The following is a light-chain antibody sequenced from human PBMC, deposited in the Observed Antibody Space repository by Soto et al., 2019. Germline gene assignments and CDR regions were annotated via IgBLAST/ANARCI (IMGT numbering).Light chain of an antibody. J-gene: IGKJ2*01. V-gene: IGKV3-15*01. CDR1: QSISRS. CDR2: DAS. CDR3: HQYNSWPPGT. Sequence: EIVLTQSPAILSVSPGEIATLSFRASQSISRSLAWYQQKPGQAPRLLISDASTRATGIPARFSGSGSGTEFTLTISSLQSEDFALYYCHQYNSWPPGTFGQGTKVDI.